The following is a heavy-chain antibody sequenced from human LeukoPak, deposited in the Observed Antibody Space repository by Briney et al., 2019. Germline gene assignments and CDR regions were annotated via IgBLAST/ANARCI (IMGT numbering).Heavy chain of an antibody. V-gene: IGHV4-59*01. Sequence: SETLSLTCTVSGGSISSYYWSWIRQPPGKGLEWIGYIYYSGSTNYNPSLKSRVTISVDTSKNQFPLKLSSVTAADTAVYYCARGGQITIFGVVITAHAFDIWGQGTMVTVSS. D-gene: IGHD3-3*01. J-gene: IGHJ3*02. CDR2: IYYSGST. CDR3: ARGGQITIFGVVITAHAFDI. CDR1: GGSISSYY.